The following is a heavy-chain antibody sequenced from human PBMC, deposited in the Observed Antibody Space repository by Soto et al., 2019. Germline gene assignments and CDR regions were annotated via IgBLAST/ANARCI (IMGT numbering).Heavy chain of an antibody. Sequence: EVQLLESGGGLVQPGGSLRLSCAASGFTFSSYAMSWVRQAPGKGLEWVSAISGSGGSTYYADSVKGRFTISRDNSKNTLYLQMNSLRAEDTAVYYCAKDPYVAAKSRKVPNWFDPWGQGTLVTVSS. CDR2: ISGSGGST. J-gene: IGHJ5*02. CDR3: AKDPYVAAKSRKVPNWFDP. V-gene: IGHV3-23*01. CDR1: GFTFSSYA. D-gene: IGHD6-13*01.